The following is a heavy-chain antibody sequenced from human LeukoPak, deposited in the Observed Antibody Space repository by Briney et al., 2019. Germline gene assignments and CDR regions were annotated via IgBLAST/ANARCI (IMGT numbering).Heavy chain of an antibody. Sequence: GGSLRLSCAASGFVFSSYSMNWVRQAPGKGLEWVSYISSSSSSIYYADAVKGRFTISRDNAKNSLYLQMNSLRAEDTAVYYCAREGPLLYDSSGYDRYYFDYWGQGTLVTVSS. CDR2: ISSSSSSI. J-gene: IGHJ4*02. CDR1: GFVFSSYS. D-gene: IGHD3-22*01. CDR3: AREGPLLYDSSGYDRYYFDY. V-gene: IGHV3-48*01.